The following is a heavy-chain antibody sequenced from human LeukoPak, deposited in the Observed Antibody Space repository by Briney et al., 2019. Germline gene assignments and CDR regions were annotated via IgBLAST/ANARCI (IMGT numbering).Heavy chain of an antibody. CDR1: GFTFSSYW. D-gene: IGHD3-22*01. V-gene: IGHV3-7*01. CDR2: IKQDGSEK. CDR3: ARVGVSPVIVVPRPIAY. J-gene: IGHJ4*02. Sequence: PGGSLRLSCAASGFTFSSYWMSWVRQAPGKGLEWVANIKQDGSEKYYVDSVKGRFTISRDNAKNSLYLQMNSLRAEDTAVYYCARVGVSPVIVVPRPIAYWGQGTLVTVSS.